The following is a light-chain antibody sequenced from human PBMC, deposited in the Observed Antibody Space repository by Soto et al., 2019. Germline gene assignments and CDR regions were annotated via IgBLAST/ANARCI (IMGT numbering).Light chain of an antibody. CDR3: LQDFNYPRT. Sequence: AIQMTQAPSSLSASVGDRVNITCRASQGIRKYLGWYQQKPGKAPKLLIYGASTLQSGVPSRFSGSGSGTDFTLTINSLQPEDFATYYCLQDFNYPRTFGQGTRVHVK. CDR2: GAS. J-gene: IGKJ1*01. V-gene: IGKV1-6*01. CDR1: QGIRKY.